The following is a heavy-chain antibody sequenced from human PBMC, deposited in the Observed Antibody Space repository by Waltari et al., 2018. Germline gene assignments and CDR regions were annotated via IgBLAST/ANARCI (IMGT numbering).Heavy chain of an antibody. V-gene: IGHV3-30-3*01. Sequence: QVQLVESGGGVVQPGRSLRLSCAASGFTFSSYAMHWVRQAPGKGLEWVAVISYDGSNKSYADSVKGRFTISRDNAKNSLYLQMNSLRAEDTAVYYCARDISSGWYFDLWGRGTLVTVSS. CDR2: ISYDGSNK. J-gene: IGHJ2*01. CDR3: ARDISSGWYFDL. CDR1: GFTFSSYA. D-gene: IGHD6-19*01.